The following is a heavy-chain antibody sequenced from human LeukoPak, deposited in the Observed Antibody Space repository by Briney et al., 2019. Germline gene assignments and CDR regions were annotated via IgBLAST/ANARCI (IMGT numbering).Heavy chain of an antibody. J-gene: IGHJ4*02. CDR2: ISSSSSTI. CDR3: VKSPYSSAWLHYY. CDR1: GFTFSSYS. V-gene: IGHV3-48*01. Sequence: GGSLRLSCAASGFTFSSYSMNWVRQAPGKGLEWVSYISSSSSTIYYADSVKGRFTISRGNFKNTLYLQLNSLRAEDTAVYYCVKSPYSSAWLHYYWGQGTLVTVSS. D-gene: IGHD6-19*01.